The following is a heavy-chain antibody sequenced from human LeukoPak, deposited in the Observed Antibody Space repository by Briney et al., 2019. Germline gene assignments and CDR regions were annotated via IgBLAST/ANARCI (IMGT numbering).Heavy chain of an antibody. CDR3: ARVLRLGEFVDY. CDR2: IYYSGST. Sequence: PSETLSLTCTVSGGSISSYYWSWLRQPPGKGLEWIGYIYYSGSTNYNPSLKSRVTVSVDTSKNQSSLKLSSVTAADTAVYYCARVLRLGEFVDYWGQGTLVTVSS. D-gene: IGHD3-16*01. J-gene: IGHJ4*02. CDR1: GGSISSYY. V-gene: IGHV4-59*01.